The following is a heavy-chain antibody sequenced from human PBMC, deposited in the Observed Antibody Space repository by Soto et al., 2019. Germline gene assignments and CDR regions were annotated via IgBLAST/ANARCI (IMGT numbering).Heavy chain of an antibody. CDR3: ARQPPDYSGVDV. CDR2: IHHGGGT. Sequence: QVQLQESGPGLVRPSGTLSLTCDVSGGSISSSNWWSWVRQPPGKGLEWIAEIHHGGGTNYNPSLKSRVTISMDKPANQFSLKVNSVTAADTAVYHCARQPPDYSGVDVWGQGTTVIVSS. J-gene: IGHJ6*02. CDR1: GGSISSSNW. V-gene: IGHV4-4*02.